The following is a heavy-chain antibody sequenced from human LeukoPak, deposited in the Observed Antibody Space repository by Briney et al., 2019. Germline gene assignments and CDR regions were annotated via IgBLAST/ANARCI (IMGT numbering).Heavy chain of an antibody. CDR3: ARDSSSWYRYFDP. Sequence: PSETPSLTCTVSGGSISSYYWSWIRQPPGKGLEWIGYIYYSGSTNYNPSLKSRVTISVDTSKNQFSLKLSSVTAADTAVYYCARDSSSWYRYFDPWGRGTLVTVSS. CDR1: GGSISSYY. D-gene: IGHD6-13*01. J-gene: IGHJ2*01. V-gene: IGHV4-59*01. CDR2: IYYSGST.